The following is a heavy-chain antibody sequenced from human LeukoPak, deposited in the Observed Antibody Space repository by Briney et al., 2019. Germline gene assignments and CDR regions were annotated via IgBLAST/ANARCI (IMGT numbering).Heavy chain of an antibody. Sequence: ASVKVSCKASGYNFISYGINWVRQATGQGLEWMGWMNPNSGNTGYAQKFQGRVTMTRNTSISTAYMELSSLRSEDTAVYYCARGLGCSSTSCYLVVSGWFDPWGQGTLVTVSS. D-gene: IGHD2-2*01. CDR2: MNPNSGNT. CDR3: ARGLGCSSTSCYLVVSGWFDP. J-gene: IGHJ5*02. V-gene: IGHV1-8*01. CDR1: GYNFISYG.